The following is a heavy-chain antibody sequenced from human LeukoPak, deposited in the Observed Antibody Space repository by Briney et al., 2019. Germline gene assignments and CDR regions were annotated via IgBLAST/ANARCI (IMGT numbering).Heavy chain of an antibody. Sequence: SETLSLTCTVSGGSISSGSYYWSWIRQPAGKGLEWIGRIYTSGSTNYNPSLKSRVTISVDTSKNQFSLKLSSVTAADTAVYYCARSGRGGGATSRYYYYMDVWGKGTTVTVSS. J-gene: IGHJ6*03. CDR3: ARSGRGGGATSRYYYYMDV. CDR2: IYTSGST. V-gene: IGHV4-61*02. D-gene: IGHD1-26*01. CDR1: GGSISSGSYY.